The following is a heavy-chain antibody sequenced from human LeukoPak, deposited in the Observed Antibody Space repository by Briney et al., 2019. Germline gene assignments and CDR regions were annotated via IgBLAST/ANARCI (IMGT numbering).Heavy chain of an antibody. Sequence: ASVKVSCKASGYTFTGYYMHWVRQAPGQGLEWMGWINPNSGGTNYAQKFQGRVTMTRDTSISTAYMELSRLRSEDTAVYYCARDGEVDSSSWENYYYYMDVWGKGTTVTVSS. CDR2: INPNSGGT. D-gene: IGHD6-13*01. J-gene: IGHJ6*03. CDR1: GYTFTGYY. CDR3: ARDGEVDSSSWENYYYYMDV. V-gene: IGHV1-2*02.